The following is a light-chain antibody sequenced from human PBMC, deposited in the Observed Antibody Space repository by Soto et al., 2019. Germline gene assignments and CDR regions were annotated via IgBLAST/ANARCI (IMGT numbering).Light chain of an antibody. J-gene: IGKJ5*01. CDR3: QHRFNWLVT. V-gene: IGKV4-1*01. CDR1: QSVVYSSNNKNY. Sequence: DIVMTQSPDSLAVSLGERATINCKCTQSVVYSSNNKNYLAWYQQKQGQPPKLLIYWASTRESGVPDRFSGSGSGTDLTLTISSLQPDDVAVYFCQHRFNWLVTLGQGTRLEI. CDR2: WAS.